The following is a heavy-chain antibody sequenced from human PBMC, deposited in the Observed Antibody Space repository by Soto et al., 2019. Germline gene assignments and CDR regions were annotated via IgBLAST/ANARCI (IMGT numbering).Heavy chain of an antibody. J-gene: IGHJ4*02. D-gene: IGHD2-21*01. Sequence: GESLKISCETSGYSFSNYCITWLRQMPGKGLEWIGRIDPSDSYTNYSPSFQGHVTISADRSINTAYLQWSSLKASDTAMYYCARGDTLYYFDYWGQGTLVNVSS. CDR2: IDPSDSYT. V-gene: IGHV5-10-1*01. CDR1: GYSFSNYC. CDR3: ARGDTLYYFDY.